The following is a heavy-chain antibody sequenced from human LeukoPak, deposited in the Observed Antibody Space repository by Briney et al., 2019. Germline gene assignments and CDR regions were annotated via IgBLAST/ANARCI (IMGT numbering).Heavy chain of an antibody. CDR1: GYTFTSYG. CDR2: FDPEDGET. Sequence: HGASVKVSCKASGYTFTSYGISWVRQAPGQGLEWMGGFDPEDGETIYAQKFQGRVTMTEDTSTDTAYMELNSLRSDDTAVYYCAADPGEIVPAAKGPRGDYCYGMDVWGQGTTVTVSS. CDR3: AADPGEIVPAAKGPRGDYCYGMDV. V-gene: IGHV1-24*01. J-gene: IGHJ6*02. D-gene: IGHD2-2*01.